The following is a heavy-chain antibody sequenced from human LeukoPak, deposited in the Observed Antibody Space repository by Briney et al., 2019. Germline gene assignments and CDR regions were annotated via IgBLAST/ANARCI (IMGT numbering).Heavy chain of an antibody. D-gene: IGHD2-15*01. J-gene: IGHJ4*02. CDR1: GLILCNYA. V-gene: IGHV3-23*01. CDR2: ITTGFTP. CDR3: AKDYSDARVADVFFEY. Sequence: GGSLSLSCAASGLILCNYAISWVRQAPGQGLEWVSGITTGFTPHYADSVKGRFTISRDNSKNTLHLQMNSLRAEDTAVYYCAKDYSDARVADVFFEYWGQGSLVTVSS.